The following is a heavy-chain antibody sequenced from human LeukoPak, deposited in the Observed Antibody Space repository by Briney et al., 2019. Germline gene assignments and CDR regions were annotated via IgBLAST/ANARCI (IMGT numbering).Heavy chain of an antibody. V-gene: IGHV3-49*03. D-gene: IGHD6-6*01. CDR2: IRSKAYGGTT. CDR3: TRFEIAALLVFDY. Sequence: PGGSLRLSCTASGFTFGDYAMSWFRQAPGKGLEWVGFIRSKAYGGTTEYAASVKGRFTISRDDSKSIAYLQMNSLKTEDTAVYYCTRFEIAALLVFDYWGQGTLVTVSS. J-gene: IGHJ4*02. CDR1: GFTFGDYA.